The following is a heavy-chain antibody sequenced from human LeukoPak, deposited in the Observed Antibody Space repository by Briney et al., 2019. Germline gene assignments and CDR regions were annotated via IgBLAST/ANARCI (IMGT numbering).Heavy chain of an antibody. V-gene: IGHV3-23*01. Sequence: GGSLRLSCAASGFTFSRYAMRCVRQARGKGLEWVLAISGSGGSTYNADSVKGRFTISRDNSKNTLYLQMSSLRAEDTAVYYCAKHDRRSVAGSVGVDYWGQGTLVTVSS. CDR2: ISGSGGST. D-gene: IGHD6-19*01. CDR3: AKHDRRSVAGSVGVDY. CDR1: GFTFSRYA. J-gene: IGHJ4*02.